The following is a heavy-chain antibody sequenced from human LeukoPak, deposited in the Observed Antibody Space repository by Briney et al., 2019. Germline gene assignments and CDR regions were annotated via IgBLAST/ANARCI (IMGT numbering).Heavy chain of an antibody. CDR3: AKGSAMVTDLPFFDY. V-gene: IGHV3-9*03. Sequence: PGGSLRLSCAASGFTFDDYAMHWVRQAPGKGLEWVSGISWITGSIGYADSVKGRFTISRDNAKNSLYLQMNSLRTEDMALYYCAKGSAMVTDLPFFDYWGQGTLVTVSS. CDR2: ISWITGSI. J-gene: IGHJ4*02. D-gene: IGHD5-18*01. CDR1: GFTFDDYA.